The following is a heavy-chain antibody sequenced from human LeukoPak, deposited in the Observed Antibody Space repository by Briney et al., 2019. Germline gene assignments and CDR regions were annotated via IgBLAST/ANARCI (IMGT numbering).Heavy chain of an antibody. CDR2: IIPILGIA. D-gene: IGHD2-2*01. Sequence: SVKVSCKASGGTFSSYTISWVRQAPGQGLEWMGRIIPILGIANYAQKFQGRVTITADKSTSTAYMELSSLRSEDTAVYYCARVRDCGSTSCYTYYYYGMDVWGQGTTVTVSS. CDR1: GGTFSSYT. V-gene: IGHV1-69*02. CDR3: ARVRDCGSTSCYTYYYYGMDV. J-gene: IGHJ6*02.